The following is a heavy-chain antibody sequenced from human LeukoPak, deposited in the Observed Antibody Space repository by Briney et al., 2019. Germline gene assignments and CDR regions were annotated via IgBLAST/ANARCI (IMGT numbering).Heavy chain of an antibody. CDR3: ARGSDETVTISGWFDP. J-gene: IGHJ5*02. V-gene: IGHV3-74*01. Sequence: PGGSLRLSCAASGFTFSSYWMHWVRQGPGKGLVWVSRLNSDGRTTTYADSVKGRFTISRDNAKNTLYLQMNSLRAEDTAVYYCARGSDETVTISGWFDPWGQGTLVTVSS. CDR2: LNSDGRTT. CDR1: GFTFSSYW. D-gene: IGHD4-17*01.